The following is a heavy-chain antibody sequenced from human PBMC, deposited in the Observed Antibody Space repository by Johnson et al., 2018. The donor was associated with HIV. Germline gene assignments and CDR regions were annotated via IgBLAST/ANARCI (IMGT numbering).Heavy chain of an antibody. Sequence: QVQLVESGGGVVQPGRSLRLSCAASGFTFSSYGMHWVRQAPGKGLEWVAVIWYAGSNKYYADSVKGRFTISRDHSKNTLYQQMNSLKTEDTAVYYCTTRPGRNYYDSSGYSQAFDIWGQGTMVTVSS. J-gene: IGHJ3*02. CDR2: IWYAGSNK. CDR1: GFTFSSYG. D-gene: IGHD3-22*01. CDR3: TTRPGRNYYDSSGYSQAFDI. V-gene: IGHV3-33*01.